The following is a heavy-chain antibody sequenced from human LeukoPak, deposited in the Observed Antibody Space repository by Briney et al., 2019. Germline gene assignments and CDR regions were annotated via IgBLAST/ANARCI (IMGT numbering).Heavy chain of an antibody. D-gene: IGHD6-19*01. J-gene: IGHJ5*02. V-gene: IGHV1-2*02. CDR3: ARGIAVAGIGWFDP. CDR2: INPNSGGT. CDR1: GYTFTDYY. Sequence: VASVKVSCKASGYTFTDYYLHWVRQAPGQGLEWMGWINPNSGGTYYAQRFQGRVTMTRDTSISTAHMELSRLTSDDTAVYYCARGIAVAGIGWFDPWGQGTLVIVSS.